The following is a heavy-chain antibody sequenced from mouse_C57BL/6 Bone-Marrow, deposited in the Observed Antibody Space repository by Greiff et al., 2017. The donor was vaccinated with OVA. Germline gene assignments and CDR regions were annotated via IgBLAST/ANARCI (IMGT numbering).Heavy chain of an antibody. Sequence: VQLQQSGAELVRPGPSVKVSCKASGYAFTNYLIEWVKQRPGQGLEWIGVINPGSGGTNYNEKFKGKATLTADKSSSTAYMQLSSLTAEESAVYFRARHYGNVGAMDYWGQGTSVTVSS. CDR1: GYAFTNYL. CDR3: ARHYGNVGAMDY. J-gene: IGHJ4*01. D-gene: IGHD2-1*01. CDR2: INPGSGGT. V-gene: IGHV1-54*01.